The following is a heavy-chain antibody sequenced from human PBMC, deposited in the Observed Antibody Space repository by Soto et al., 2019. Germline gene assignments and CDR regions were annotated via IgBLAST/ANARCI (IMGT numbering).Heavy chain of an antibody. J-gene: IGHJ5*02. CDR1: GGSISSSSYY. Sequence: QLQLQAAGPGLVKPSETLSLTCTVSGGSISSSSYYWVGIRQPLGKGLEWIGSIYYSRSTYYNPSLKSRVTISVDTSKNQFSLKLSSVTAADTAVYYCARPGGYCSGGSCSNWFDPWGQGTLVTVSS. D-gene: IGHD2-15*01. CDR2: IYYSRST. CDR3: ARPGGYCSGGSCSNWFDP. V-gene: IGHV4-39*01.